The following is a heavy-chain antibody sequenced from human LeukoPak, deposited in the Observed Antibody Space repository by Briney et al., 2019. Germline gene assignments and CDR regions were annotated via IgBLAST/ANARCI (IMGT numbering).Heavy chain of an antibody. J-gene: IGHJ2*01. V-gene: IGHV4-4*07. CDR1: GGSISSYY. CDR3: ARDSNPANWGCLDL. Sequence: SETLSLTCTVSGGSISSYYWSWIRQPAGKGLEWIGRIYPSGSTNYNPSLKSRVTISVDTSKNQFSLQLNSVTPEDTAVYYCARDSNPANWGCLDLWGRGTLVTVSS. CDR2: IYPSGST. D-gene: IGHD7-27*01.